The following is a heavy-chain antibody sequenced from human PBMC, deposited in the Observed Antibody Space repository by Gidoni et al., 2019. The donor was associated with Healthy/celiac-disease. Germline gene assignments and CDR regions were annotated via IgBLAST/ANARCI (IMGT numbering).Heavy chain of an antibody. CDR1: GYTCTGYY. Sequence: QVQLVQSGAEVKKPGASVKVSCKASGYTCTGYYMHWVRQAPGQGLEWMGWINPNSGGTNYAQNFQGRVTMPRDTSISTAYMALSRLRSDDTAVYYCARDIDIAAAGFYYYYGMDVWGQGTTVTVSS. D-gene: IGHD6-13*01. J-gene: IGHJ6*02. V-gene: IGHV1-2*02. CDR3: ARDIDIAAAGFYYYYGMDV. CDR2: INPNSGGT.